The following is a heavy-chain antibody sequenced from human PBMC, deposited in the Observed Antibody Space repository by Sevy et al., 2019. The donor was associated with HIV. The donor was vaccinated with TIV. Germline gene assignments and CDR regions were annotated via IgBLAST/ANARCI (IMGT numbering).Heavy chain of an antibody. J-gene: IGHJ4*02. CDR2: ISDSGHIK. CDR3: VRGGGRIHDFDY. Sequence: GGSLRLSCAASGFTFSDFYMSWIRQAPGKGLEWVSYISDSGHIKHYEDSVKGRFLIYRDNAHNTVHLQMNSLTAEDTADYYCVRGGGRIHDFDYWGRGTLVTVSS. D-gene: IGHD3-16*01. CDR1: GFTFSDFY. V-gene: IGHV3-11*01.